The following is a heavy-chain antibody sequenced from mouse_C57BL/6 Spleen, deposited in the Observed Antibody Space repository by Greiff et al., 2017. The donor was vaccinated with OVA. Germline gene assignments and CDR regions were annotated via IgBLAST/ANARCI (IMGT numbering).Heavy chain of an antibody. CDR1: GYTFTDYY. CDR3: AREYYGSSYYFDY. Sequence: VQLKQSGPELVKPGASVKISCKASGYTFTDYYMNWVKQSHGKSLEWIGDINPNNGGTSYNQKFKGKATLTVDNASSTAYMELRSLTSEDSAVYYWAREYYGSSYYFDYWGQGTTLTVSS. J-gene: IGHJ2*01. D-gene: IGHD1-1*01. CDR2: INPNNGGT. V-gene: IGHV1-26*01.